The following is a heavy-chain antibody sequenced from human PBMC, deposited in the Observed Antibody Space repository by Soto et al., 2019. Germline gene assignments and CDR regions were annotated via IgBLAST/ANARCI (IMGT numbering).Heavy chain of an antibody. D-gene: IGHD3-22*01. CDR1: GFSLSTSGVG. V-gene: IGHV2-5*01. Sequence: GSGPTLVNPTQTLTLTCTFSGFSLSTSGVGVGWIRQPPGKALEWLALIYWNDDKRYSPSLKSRLTITKDTSKNQVVLTMTNMDPVDTATYYCAHSLFGGEGVVITTYFDYWGQGTLVTVSS. J-gene: IGHJ4*02. CDR3: AHSLFGGEGVVITTYFDY. CDR2: IYWNDDK.